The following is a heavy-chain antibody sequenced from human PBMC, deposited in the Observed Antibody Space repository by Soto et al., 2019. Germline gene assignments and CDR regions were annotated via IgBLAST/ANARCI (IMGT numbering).Heavy chain of an antibody. V-gene: IGHV1-3*01. Sequence: ASVKVSCKASGYTFTSYAMHWVRQAPGQRLEWMGWINAGNGNTKYSQKFQGRVTITRDTSASTAYMELSSLRSEDTAVYYCARDSTLGISYFDYWGQGTLVTVSS. CDR2: INAGNGNT. CDR3: ARDSTLGISYFDY. D-gene: IGHD3-16*01. CDR1: GYTFTSYA. J-gene: IGHJ4*02.